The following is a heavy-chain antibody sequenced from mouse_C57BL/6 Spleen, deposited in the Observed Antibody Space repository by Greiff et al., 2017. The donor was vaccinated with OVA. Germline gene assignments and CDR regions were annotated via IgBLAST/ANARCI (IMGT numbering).Heavy chain of an antibody. Sequence: VQLQQSGPELVKPGASVKMSCKASGYTFTDYNMHWVKQSHGKSLEWIGYINPNNGGTSYNQKFKGKATLTVNKSSSTAYMELRSLTSEDSAVYYCARPLGRGYYFDYWGQGTTLTVSS. CDR3: ARPLGRGYYFDY. CDR1: GYTFTDYN. D-gene: IGHD4-1*01. CDR2: INPNNGGT. J-gene: IGHJ2*01. V-gene: IGHV1-22*01.